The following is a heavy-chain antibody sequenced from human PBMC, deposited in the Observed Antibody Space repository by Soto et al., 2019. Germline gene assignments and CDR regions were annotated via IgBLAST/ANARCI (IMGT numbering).Heavy chain of an antibody. CDR1: GFTFSSYA. CDR2: ISYDGSNK. Sequence: QVQLVESGGGVVQPGRSLRLSCAASGFTFSSYAMHWVRQAPGKGLEWVAVISYDGSNKYYADSVKGRFTISRDNSKNTLYLQMNGLRAEDTAVYYCARGGLDIVVVPAAIRPPPYYYYYGMDVWGQGTTVTVSS. D-gene: IGHD2-2*01. V-gene: IGHV3-30-3*01. CDR3: ARGGLDIVVVPAAIRPPPYYYYYGMDV. J-gene: IGHJ6*02.